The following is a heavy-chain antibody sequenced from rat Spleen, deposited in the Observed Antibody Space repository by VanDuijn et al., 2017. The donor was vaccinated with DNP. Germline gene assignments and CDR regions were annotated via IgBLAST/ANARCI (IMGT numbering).Heavy chain of an antibody. V-gene: IGHV5-19*01. J-gene: IGHJ4*01. Sequence: EVQLVESGGGLVQPGRSLKLSCAASGFTFSNYGMHWIRQAPTKGLEWVASISPSGGSTYYRDSVKGRFTISRDNAKSTLYLQMDSLRSEDTATYYCATMEFGVQGAMDAWGQGTSVTVSS. CDR3: ATMEFGVQGAMDA. CDR1: GFTFSNYG. D-gene: IGHD4-3*01. CDR2: ISPSGGST.